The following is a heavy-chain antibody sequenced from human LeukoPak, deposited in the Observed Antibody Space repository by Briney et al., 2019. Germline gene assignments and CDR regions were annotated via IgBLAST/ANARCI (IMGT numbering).Heavy chain of an antibody. D-gene: IGHD1-26*01. J-gene: IGHJ3*02. CDR1: GGTFSSYA. Sequence: GASVKVSCKASGGTFSSYAISWVRQAPGQGLEWMGGIIPIFGTANYAQKFQGRVTITADESTSTAYMELSSLRSEDTAVYYCARERGSYLGQAFDIWGQGTMVTVSS. V-gene: IGHV1-69*13. CDR2: IIPIFGTA. CDR3: ARERGSYLGQAFDI.